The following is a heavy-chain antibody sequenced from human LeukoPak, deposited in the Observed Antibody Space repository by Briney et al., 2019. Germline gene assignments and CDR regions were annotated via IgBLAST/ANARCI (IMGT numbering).Heavy chain of an antibody. V-gene: IGHV3-30*03. Sequence: GGSLRLSCAAPGFTFSSYGMHWVRQAPGKGLEWVAVISYDGSNKYYADSVKGQFTISRDNSKNTLYLQMNSLRVEDTAVYYCAPEGDGYILFDYWGQGTLVTVSS. D-gene: IGHD5-24*01. CDR3: APEGDGYILFDY. CDR2: ISYDGSNK. CDR1: GFTFSSYG. J-gene: IGHJ4*02.